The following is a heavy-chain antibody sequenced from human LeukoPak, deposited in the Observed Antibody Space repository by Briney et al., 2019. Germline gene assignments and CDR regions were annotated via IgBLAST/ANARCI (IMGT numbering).Heavy chain of an antibody. D-gene: IGHD2-15*01. CDR1: GLTLSTYS. J-gene: IGHJ4*02. CDR2: IISSSSYI. CDR3: ARDPQYCSGGSCYSFDY. Sequence: GGSLRLSCAASGLTLSTYSMNWVRQAPGKGLEWVSSIISSSSYIYYADSVKGRFTISRDNAKNSLYLQMNSLRAEDTAVYYCARDPQYCSGGSCYSFDYWGRGTLVTVSS. V-gene: IGHV3-21*01.